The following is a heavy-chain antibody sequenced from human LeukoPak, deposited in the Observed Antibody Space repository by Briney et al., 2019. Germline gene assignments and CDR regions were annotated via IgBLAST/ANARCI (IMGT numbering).Heavy chain of an antibody. CDR2: IKPDGSEK. J-gene: IGHJ6*02. CDR3: ARFGVPYGVDV. CDR1: GFTFSTYW. D-gene: IGHD3-16*01. Sequence: GGSLRLSCAASGFTFSTYWMSWVRQAPGKGLEWVANIKPDGSEKDYVDSLKGRFTISRDNAKNSLYLQVNSLRAEDAAVYYCARFGVPYGVDVWGQGTTVTVSS. V-gene: IGHV3-7*04.